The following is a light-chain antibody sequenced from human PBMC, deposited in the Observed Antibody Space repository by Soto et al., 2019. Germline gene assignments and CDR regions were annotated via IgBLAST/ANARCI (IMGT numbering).Light chain of an antibody. V-gene: IGKV1-39*01. J-gene: IGKJ5*01. CDR3: QQCYSAPIT. Sequence: DIQMTQSPSSLSASVGDRVIITCRASQSISNYLNWYQQKPGKAPKLLIFAASSLQSGVPSRFSGSGSGTNFTLTISSLQPEDFAAYYCQQCYSAPITFGQGTRLEIK. CDR1: QSISNY. CDR2: AAS.